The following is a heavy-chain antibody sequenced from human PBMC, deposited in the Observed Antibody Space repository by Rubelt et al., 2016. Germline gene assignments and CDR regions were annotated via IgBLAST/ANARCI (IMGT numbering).Heavy chain of an antibody. CDR3: AREDTTDRGWYDALDI. D-gene: IGHD6-19*01. J-gene: IGHJ3*02. CDR1: EYSFTKNP. Sequence: QVQLVQSGAEVKKPGASVKVSCKASEYSFTKNPIHWVRQAPGQRLEWMGWINAGNGNTQYSQKFQGGFPLTREPSGRTAYMELGSLGSEDAAVDYCAREDTTDRGWYDALDIWGQGTMVTVSS. V-gene: IGHV1-3*01. CDR2: INAGNGNT.